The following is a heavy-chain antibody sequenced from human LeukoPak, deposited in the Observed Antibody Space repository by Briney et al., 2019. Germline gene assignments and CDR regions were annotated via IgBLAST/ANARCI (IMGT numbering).Heavy chain of an antibody. D-gene: IGHD3-10*01. V-gene: IGHV4-34*01. CDR1: GGSFSGYY. CDR3: ARHSPYSPLWSPFDY. CDR2: INHSGST. J-gene: IGHJ4*02. Sequence: KPSETLSLTCAVYGGSFSGYYWSWIRQPPGKGLEWIGEINHSGSTNYNPSLKSRVTISVDTSKNQFSLKLSSVTAADTAVYYCARHSPYSPLWSPFDYWGQGTLVTVSS.